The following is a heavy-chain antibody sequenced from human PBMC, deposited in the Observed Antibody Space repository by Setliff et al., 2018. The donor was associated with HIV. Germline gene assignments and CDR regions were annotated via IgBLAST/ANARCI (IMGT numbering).Heavy chain of an antibody. Sequence: SETLSLTCAVYGGSFSGSYWSWIRQPPGKGLEWIGEINHSGSTNYNPSLKSRVTISVDTYKNQFSLKVTSVTAADTAVYYCASCIFGDYARYSDLWGRGTLVTVSS. D-gene: IGHD4-17*01. V-gene: IGHV4-34*01. CDR1: GGSFSGSY. CDR2: INHSGST. CDR3: ASCIFGDYARYSDL. J-gene: IGHJ2*01.